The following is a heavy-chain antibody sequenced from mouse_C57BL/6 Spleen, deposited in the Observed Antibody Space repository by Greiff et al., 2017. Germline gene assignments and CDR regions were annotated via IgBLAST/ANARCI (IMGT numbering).Heavy chain of an antibody. J-gene: IGHJ2*01. CDR3: ARDYAYFDD. D-gene: IGHD1-1*02. Sequence: VQLQESGAELVRPGTSVKVSCKASGYAFTNYLIEWVKQRPGQGLEWIGVINPGSGGTNYNEKFKGKATLTADKSSSTAYMQLSSLTSEDSAVYFCARDYAYFDDWGQGTTLTVSS. CDR2: INPGSGGT. V-gene: IGHV1-54*01. CDR1: GYAFTNYL.